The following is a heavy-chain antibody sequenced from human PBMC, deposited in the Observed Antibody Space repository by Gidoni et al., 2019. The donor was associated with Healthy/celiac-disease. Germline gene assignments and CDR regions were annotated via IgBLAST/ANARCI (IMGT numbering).Heavy chain of an antibody. D-gene: IGHD6-19*01. CDR1: AFTFRDYY. Sequence: QVQLVESGGALVKPGGSLRLSCAASAFTFRDYYMSWIRQAPGKGLEWVSYISSSGRTIYYADSVKGRFTISRDNAKNSLYLQMNSLRAEDTAVYYCARDGIIAVAGTGTFDIWGQGTMVTVSS. J-gene: IGHJ3*02. CDR3: ARDGIIAVAGTGTFDI. V-gene: IGHV3-11*01. CDR2: ISSSGRTI.